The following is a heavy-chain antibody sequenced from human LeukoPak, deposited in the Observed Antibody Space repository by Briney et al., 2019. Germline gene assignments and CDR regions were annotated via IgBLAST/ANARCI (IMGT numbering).Heavy chain of an antibody. CDR1: GFTFSSYA. CDR2: ISYDGSNK. CDR3: ARSLHSSGYYDY. J-gene: IGHJ4*02. D-gene: IGHD3-22*01. V-gene: IGHV3-30-3*01. Sequence: GGSLRLSCAASGFTFSSYAMHWVRQAPGPGLVWVAVISYDGSNKYYADSVKGRFTISRDNSKNTLYLQMNSLRAEDTAVYYCARSLHSSGYYDYWGQGTLVTVSS.